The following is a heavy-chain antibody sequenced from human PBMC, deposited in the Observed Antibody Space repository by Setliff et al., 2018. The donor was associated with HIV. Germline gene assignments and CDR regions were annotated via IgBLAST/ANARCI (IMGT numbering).Heavy chain of an antibody. CDR1: GCTFTGYY. CDR2: INLNTGNT. CDR3: ARGRTYDSSGYIGNWFDP. V-gene: IGHV1-2*02. Sequence: ASVKVSCKASGCTFTGYYMHWVRQAPGQGLELMGCINLNTGNTNYAQKFQGRVIVTRDTSINTAYVELRSLRLDDTAVYFCARGRTYDSSGYIGNWFDPWGQGTLVTVSS. D-gene: IGHD3-22*01. J-gene: IGHJ5*02.